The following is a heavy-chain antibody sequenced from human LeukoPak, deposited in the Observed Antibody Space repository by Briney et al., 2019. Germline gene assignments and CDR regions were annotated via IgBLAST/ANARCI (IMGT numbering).Heavy chain of an antibody. Sequence: ASVKVSCEAPGYTFTSYYMHWVRQAPGQGLEWMGWIGYKGDTNYEDNFKGRVTMTIDTYTRTAYLELRSLKSDDTAVYYCARDQLYFFDSSGFDFWGQGTLVTVSS. V-gene: IGHV1-18*04. CDR2: IGYKGDT. J-gene: IGHJ4*02. CDR1: GYTFTSYY. D-gene: IGHD3-22*01. CDR3: ARDQLYFFDSSGFDF.